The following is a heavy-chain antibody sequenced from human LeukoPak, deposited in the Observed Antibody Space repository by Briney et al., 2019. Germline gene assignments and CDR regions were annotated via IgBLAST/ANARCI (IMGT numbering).Heavy chain of an antibody. J-gene: IGHJ5*02. V-gene: IGHV1-69*13. CDR2: IIPIFGSS. Sequence: ASVKVSCKASGGTFNNYAINWVRQAPGQGLEWMGGIIPIFGSSNYAQKFQGRVTITADESTTTAYMELSSLRSEDTAVYYCARVAHTELSTWFDPWGQGTLVTVSS. CDR1: GGTFNNYA. CDR3: ARVAHTELSTWFDP. D-gene: IGHD5-18*01.